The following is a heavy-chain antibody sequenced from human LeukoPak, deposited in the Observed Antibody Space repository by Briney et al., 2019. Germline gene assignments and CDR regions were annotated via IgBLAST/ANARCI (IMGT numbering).Heavy chain of an antibody. CDR2: SYSGET. CDR3: VRDQFS. J-gene: IGHJ6*02. D-gene: IGHD3-3*01. V-gene: IGHV3-66*01. Sequence: GGSLRLSCAASGFTVSNNYMSWVRQAPGRVEWLSVSYSGETQYADSVKGRFTISRDDSKNTVYLQLNSLRDEDTATYYCVRDQFSWGQGTTVTVSS. CDR1: GFTVSNNY.